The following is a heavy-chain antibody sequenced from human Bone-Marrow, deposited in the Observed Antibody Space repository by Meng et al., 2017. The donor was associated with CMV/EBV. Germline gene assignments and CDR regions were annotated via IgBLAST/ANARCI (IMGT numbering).Heavy chain of an antibody. CDR3: AADPDPDYDILTGYYYGMDV. CDR2: IVVGSGNT. CDR1: GFTFTSSA. J-gene: IGHJ6*02. Sequence: SVKVSCKASGFTFTSSAVQWVRQARGQRLEWIGWIVVGSGNTNYARKFQERVTITRDMSTSTAYMELSSLRSEDTAVYYCAADPDPDYDILTGYYYGMDVWGQGTTVTVSS. V-gene: IGHV1-58*01. D-gene: IGHD3-9*01.